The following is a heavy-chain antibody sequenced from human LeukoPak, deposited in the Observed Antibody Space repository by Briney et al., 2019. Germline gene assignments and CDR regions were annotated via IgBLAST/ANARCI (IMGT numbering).Heavy chain of an antibody. V-gene: IGHV4-39*07. D-gene: IGHD6-13*01. Sequence: SETLSLTCNVSGGSISSGRYYWSWIRQPPGTGLEWIESIYYSGSTYYNPSLKSRLTVSVDMSKNQFSLKLNTVTAADTALYYCARAYSSSWYWNWFDPWGQGTLVTVSS. J-gene: IGHJ5*02. CDR1: GGSISSGRYY. CDR3: ARAYSSSWYWNWFDP. CDR2: IYYSGST.